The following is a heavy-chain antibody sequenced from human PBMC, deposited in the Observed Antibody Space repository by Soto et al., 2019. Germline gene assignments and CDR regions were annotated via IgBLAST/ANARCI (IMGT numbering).Heavy chain of an antibody. J-gene: IGHJ4*02. D-gene: IGHD2-15*01. V-gene: IGHV4-59*01. CDR2: IYYSEST. Sequence: SETLSLTCTVSGDSISSYHWSWIRQPPGKGLEWIGYIYYSESTNYNPSLKSRVTISVDTSKNQFSLKLSSVTAADTAVYYGARGLGGNPYYFDYWGQGTLVTVAS. CDR1: GDSISSYH. CDR3: ARGLGGNPYYFDY.